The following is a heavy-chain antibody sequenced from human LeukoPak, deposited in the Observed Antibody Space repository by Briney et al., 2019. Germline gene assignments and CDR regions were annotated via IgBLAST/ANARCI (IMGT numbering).Heavy chain of an antibody. V-gene: IGHV1-24*01. CDR3: GIGRKFALLLCHH. D-gene: IGHD3-9*01. CDR1: GYTLPDVS. Sequence: SVKVSCKIPGYTLPDVSMHWVRQAPGKGLGWMGGFDPEGGETIYAQKFQGRVTMTEDPSADTVYKELRSLSCKDTAVYYCGIGRKFALLLCHHWGQGTLVTVSS. J-gene: IGHJ5*02. CDR2: FDPEGGET.